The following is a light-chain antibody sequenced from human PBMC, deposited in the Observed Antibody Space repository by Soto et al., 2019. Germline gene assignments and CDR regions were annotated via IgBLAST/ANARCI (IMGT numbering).Light chain of an antibody. CDR2: SAS. J-gene: IGKJ4*01. Sequence: EILMTQSPATLSVSPGERATLSCRASQSVSSNLAWYQQNPGQAPRLLIYSASTRATGIPARFSGSGSGTEFTLTISSLQSEDFAVYYCQQYNNWPPLTFGGGTKVEIK. CDR1: QSVSSN. CDR3: QQYNNWPPLT. V-gene: IGKV3-15*01.